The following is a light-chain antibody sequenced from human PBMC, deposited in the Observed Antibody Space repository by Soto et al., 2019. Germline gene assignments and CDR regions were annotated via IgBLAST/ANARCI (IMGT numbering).Light chain of an antibody. V-gene: IGKV3-20*01. Sequence: EIVLTQSPGTLSLSPGERATLSCRASQSVTSSYLAWYQQKPGQAPRLLIYGAYSRATGIADRCSGSGSGTDFTLIINRLEPEDFAVYYCQQYGSSPLTFGGGTKVEIK. CDR2: GAY. CDR3: QQYGSSPLT. J-gene: IGKJ4*01. CDR1: QSVTSSY.